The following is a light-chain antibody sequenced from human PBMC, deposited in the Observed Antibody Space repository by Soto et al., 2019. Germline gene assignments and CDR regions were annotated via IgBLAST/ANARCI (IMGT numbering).Light chain of an antibody. CDR2: LGS. V-gene: IGKV2-28*01. J-gene: IGKJ1*01. CDR3: MQALQPPPT. Sequence: DIVMTQSPLSLPVTPGEPASISCRSSQSLLHSNGYNYLDWYLQKPGQSPQLLIYLGSNRASGVPDRFSGSESGTDFTLKISRVEAEDVGVYYCMQALQPPPTFGQGTKVEIK. CDR1: QSLLHSNGYNY.